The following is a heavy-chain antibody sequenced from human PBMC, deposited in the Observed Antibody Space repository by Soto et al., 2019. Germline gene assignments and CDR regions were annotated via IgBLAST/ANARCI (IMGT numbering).Heavy chain of an antibody. CDR1: GGSISRYY. J-gene: IGHJ4*02. Sequence: SETLSLTCTVSGGSISRYYWTWIRQPPGKGLEWIGYIFYDGSTNYTPSLRSRVSISVDTSKNQFSLELNSVTSADTAVYYCARVMSGYAYGYYDFWGQGALVTVS. V-gene: IGHV4-59*01. CDR2: IFYDGST. CDR3: ARVMSGYAYGYYDF. D-gene: IGHD3-16*01.